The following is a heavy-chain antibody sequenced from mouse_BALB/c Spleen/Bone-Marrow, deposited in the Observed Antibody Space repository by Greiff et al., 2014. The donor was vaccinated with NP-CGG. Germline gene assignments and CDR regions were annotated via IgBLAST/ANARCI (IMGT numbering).Heavy chain of an antibody. CDR1: GFNIKDTY. CDR2: IGPANGNT. V-gene: IGHV14-3*02. J-gene: IGHJ2*01. D-gene: IGHD1-1*01. CDR3: ARYYYGSSYLDY. Sequence: EVQLQQSGAELVKPGASVKLSCTASGFNIKDTYMHWVKQRPEQGLEWIGRIGPANGNTKYDPKFQGKATITADTSSNTAYLQLSSLTSEDTAVYYCARYYYGSSYLDYWGQGTTLTVSS.